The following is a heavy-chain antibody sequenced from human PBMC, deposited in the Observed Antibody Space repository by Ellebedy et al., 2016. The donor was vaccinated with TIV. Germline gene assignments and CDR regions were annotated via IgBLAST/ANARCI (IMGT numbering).Heavy chain of an antibody. D-gene: IGHD3-10*01. CDR3: ARPPAFYYGSGCWGY. CDR1: GFTFSSYA. J-gene: IGHJ4*02. CDR2: ISDSGGTT. V-gene: IGHV3-23*01. Sequence: GGSLRLSXSGSGFTFSSYAMSWVRQAPGKGLEWVSTISDSGGTTYYADSVKGRFTISRDNSKNTLYLQMNSLRTEDTAVYFCARPPAFYYGSGCWGYWGQGTLVTVSS.